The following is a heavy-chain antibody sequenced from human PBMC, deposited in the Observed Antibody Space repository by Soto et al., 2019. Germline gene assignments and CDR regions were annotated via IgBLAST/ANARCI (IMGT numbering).Heavy chain of an antibody. J-gene: IGHJ6*02. V-gene: IGHV1-24*01. CDR2: FDPEDGET. Sequence: ASVKVSRKASGYTLTELSMHWVRQAPGKGLEWMGGFDPEDGETIYAQKFQGRVTMTEDTSTDTAYMELSSLRSEDTAVYYCATGYQLLSYYYGMDVWGQGTTVTVSS. CDR1: GYTLTELS. CDR3: ATGYQLLSYYYGMDV. D-gene: IGHD2-2*01.